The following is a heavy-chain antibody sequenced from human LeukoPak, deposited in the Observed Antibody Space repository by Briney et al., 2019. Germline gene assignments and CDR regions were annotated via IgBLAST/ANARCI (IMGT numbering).Heavy chain of an antibody. D-gene: IGHD2-15*01. CDR3: ARDDIPVI. Sequence: QPGGSLRLSCAASGFSVSDYYMNWVRQAPGKGLEWVSFIYSDGRTYYADSVKGRFTISRDSSRNTLYLQMNSLRVEDTAVYYCARDDIPVIWGQGTLVTVSS. CDR2: IYSDGRT. CDR1: GFSVSDYY. J-gene: IGHJ4*02. V-gene: IGHV3-53*01.